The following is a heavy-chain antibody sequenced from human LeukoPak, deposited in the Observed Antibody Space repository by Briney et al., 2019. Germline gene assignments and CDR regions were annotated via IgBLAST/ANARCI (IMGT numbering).Heavy chain of an antibody. CDR2: ISAYNGDT. D-gene: IGHD6-19*01. CDR1: GDTFSNYA. V-gene: IGHV1-18*01. Sequence: ASVKVSCKASGDTFSNYAIHWVRLAPGQGLEWMGWISAYNGDTKYAQNLQGRVTMTTDTSTSTAYMELRSLRSDDTAVYYCARDPSNTSGWYIYFDYWGQGTLVTVSS. CDR3: ARDPSNTSGWYIYFDY. J-gene: IGHJ4*02.